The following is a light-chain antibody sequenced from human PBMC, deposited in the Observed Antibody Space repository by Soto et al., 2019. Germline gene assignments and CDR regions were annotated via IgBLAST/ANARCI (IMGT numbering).Light chain of an antibody. CDR3: CSYPGSHTWV. J-gene: IGLJ3*02. V-gene: IGLV2-11*01. CDR1: SSDIGGYNY. Sequence: QSVLTQPRSVSGSPGQSITISCTGTSSDIGGYNYVSWYRQHPGKAPKLMIYDVSKRPSGVPDRFSGSKSGNTASLTISGLQAEDEADYYCCSYPGSHTWVFGGGTQLTVL. CDR2: DVS.